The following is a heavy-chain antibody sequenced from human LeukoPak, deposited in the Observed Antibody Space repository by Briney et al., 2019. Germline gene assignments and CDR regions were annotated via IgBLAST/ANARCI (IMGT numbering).Heavy chain of an antibody. J-gene: IGHJ4*02. CDR2: IYHSGSP. Sequence: PSETLSLTCAVSGGSISSNNWWGWVRQPPGKGLAWIGDIYHSGSPNYNPSLKSRVTISVDKSRNHFSLNLSSVTAADTAVYYCARGWNWLLAFDYWGQGTLVTVSS. V-gene: IGHV4-4*02. CDR3: ARGWNWLLAFDY. CDR1: GGSISSNNW. D-gene: IGHD2-15*01.